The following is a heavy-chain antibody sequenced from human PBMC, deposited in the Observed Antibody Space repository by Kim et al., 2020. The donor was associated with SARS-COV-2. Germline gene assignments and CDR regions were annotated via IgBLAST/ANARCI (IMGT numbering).Heavy chain of an antibody. CDR1: GFAMSSYS. CDR2: IGASGDYK. V-gene: IGHV3-23*01. D-gene: IGHD6-6*01. Sequence: GGSLRLSCAASGFAMSSYSMGWVRQAPGKGLEWVSGIGASGDYKAYIDSVRGRFAISKDNSRDIMYLQMNSLGVEDTAVYFCVKYTKGASLGGKWGQGTLVSVSS. CDR3: VKYTKGASLGGK. J-gene: IGHJ4*02.